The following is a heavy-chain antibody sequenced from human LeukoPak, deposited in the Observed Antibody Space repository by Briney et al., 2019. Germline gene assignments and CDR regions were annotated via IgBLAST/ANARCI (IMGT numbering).Heavy chain of an antibody. Sequence: ASVKVSCKASGYTFTSYDINRVRRTTGQGLEWMGWMNPNSGNTGYAQKFQGRVTMTRNTSISTAYMELSSLRSEDTAVYYCARYGSGSYSDSYGMDVWGQGTTVTVSS. CDR2: MNPNSGNT. CDR1: GYTFTSYD. D-gene: IGHD3-10*01. J-gene: IGHJ6*02. V-gene: IGHV1-8*01. CDR3: ARYGSGSYSDSYGMDV.